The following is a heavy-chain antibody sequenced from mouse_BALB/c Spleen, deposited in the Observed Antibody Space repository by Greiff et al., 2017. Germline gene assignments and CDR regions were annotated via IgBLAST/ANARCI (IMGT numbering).Heavy chain of an antibody. CDR3: AYHYYGSLFDY. V-gene: IGHV3-2*02. Sequence: EVKVEESGPGLVKPSQSLSLTCTVTGYSITSDYAWTWIRQFPGNKLEWMGYISYSGSTSYNPSLKSRISITRDTSKNQFFLQLNSVTTEDTATYYCAYHYYGSLFDYWGQGTTLTVSS. J-gene: IGHJ2*01. CDR2: ISYSGST. CDR1: GYSITSDYA. D-gene: IGHD1-2*01.